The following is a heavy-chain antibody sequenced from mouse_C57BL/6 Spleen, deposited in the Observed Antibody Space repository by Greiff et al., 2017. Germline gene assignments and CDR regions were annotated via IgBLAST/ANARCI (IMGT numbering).Heavy chain of an antibody. CDR1: GYSITSGYY. CDR3: ARAGYYPYYYAMDY. Sequence: ESGPGLVKPSQSLSLTCSVTGYSITSGYYWNWIRQSPGNKLEWMGYISYDGSNNYNPSLKNRISITRDTSKNQFFLKLNSVTTEDTATYYCARAGYYPYYYAMDYWGQGTSVTVSS. D-gene: IGHD2-3*01. J-gene: IGHJ4*01. CDR2: ISYDGSN. V-gene: IGHV3-6*01.